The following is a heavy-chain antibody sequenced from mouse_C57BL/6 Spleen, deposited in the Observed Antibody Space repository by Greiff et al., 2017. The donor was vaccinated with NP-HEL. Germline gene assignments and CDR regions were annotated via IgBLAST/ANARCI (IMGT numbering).Heavy chain of an antibody. V-gene: IGHV1-7*01. Sequence: VQLQQSGAELAKPGASVKLSCKASGYTFTSYWMHWVKQRPGQGLEWIGYINPSSGYTKYNQKFKDKATLTADKSYSTAYMQLSSLTYEDSAVYYCARSITGTRAWFAYWGQGTLVTVSA. D-gene: IGHD4-1*01. CDR3: ARSITGTRAWFAY. CDR2: INPSSGYT. J-gene: IGHJ3*01. CDR1: GYTFTSYW.